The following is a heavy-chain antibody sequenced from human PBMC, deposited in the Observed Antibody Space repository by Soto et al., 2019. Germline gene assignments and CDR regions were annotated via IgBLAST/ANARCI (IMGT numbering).Heavy chain of an antibody. CDR2: INSDGSST. J-gene: IGHJ6*02. CDR3: ARDDYDFWSGSHYYYYGMDV. D-gene: IGHD3-3*01. CDR1: GFTFSSYW. V-gene: IGHV3-74*01. Sequence: PGGSLRLSCAASGFTFSSYWMHWVRQAPGKGLVWVSRINSDGSSTSYADSVKGRFTISRDNAKNTLYLQMNSLRAEDTAVYYCARDDYDFWSGSHYYYYGMDVWGQGTTVTVSS.